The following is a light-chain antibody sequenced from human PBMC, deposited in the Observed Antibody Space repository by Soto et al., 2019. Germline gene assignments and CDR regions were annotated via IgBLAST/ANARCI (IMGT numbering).Light chain of an antibody. CDR1: QSVTSSY. J-gene: IGKJ4*01. Sequence: EIVLTQSPGTLSLSPGERATLSCRASQSVTSSYLAWYQHKPGQAPRLLIYGASSRATGIPDRFSGSASGTDFTLTIRRLEPEDSAVYYCQQFTWSPTFGGGTKVEIK. CDR2: GAS. CDR3: QQFTWSPT. V-gene: IGKV3-20*01.